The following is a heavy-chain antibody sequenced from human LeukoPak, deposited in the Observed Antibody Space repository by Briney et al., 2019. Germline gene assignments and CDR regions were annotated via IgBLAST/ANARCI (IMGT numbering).Heavy chain of an antibody. D-gene: IGHD3-22*01. CDR2: IYYSGST. CDR1: GGSISSSSYY. J-gene: IGHJ4*02. V-gene: IGHV4-39*01. CDR3: ARHRTYYYDSSGYGNFDY. Sequence: SETLSLTCTVSGGSISSSSYYWGWIRQHPGTGLEWIGSIYYSGSTYYNPSLKSRVTISVDTSKNQFSLKLSSVTAADTAVYYFARHRTYYYDSSGYGNFDYWGQGTLVTVSS.